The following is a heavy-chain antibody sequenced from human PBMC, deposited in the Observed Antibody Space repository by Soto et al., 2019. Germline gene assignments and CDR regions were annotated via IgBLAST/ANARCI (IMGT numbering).Heavy chain of an antibody. D-gene: IGHD6-19*01. CDR2: IIPIFGTA. J-gene: IGHJ6*02. CDR3: ASGGAAVAHYYGMDV. CDR1: GGTFSSYS. Sequence: AASVKVSCKASGGTFSSYSISWVRQAPGQGLEWMGGIIPIFGTANYAQKFQGRVTITADESTSTAYMELSSLRSEDTAVYYCASGGAAVAHYYGMDVWGQGTTVTV. V-gene: IGHV1-69*13.